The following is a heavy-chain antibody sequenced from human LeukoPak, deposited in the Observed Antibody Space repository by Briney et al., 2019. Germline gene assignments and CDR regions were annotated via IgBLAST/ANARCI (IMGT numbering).Heavy chain of an antibody. V-gene: IGHV3-30-3*01. CDR2: ISYDGSNK. CDR3: ARGITMIVVVISVDY. CDR1: GFTFSSYA. Sequence: GGSLRLSCAASGFTFSSYAMHWVRQAPGKGLEWVAVISYDGSNKYYADSVKGRFTISRDNSKNTLYLQMNSLRAEDAAVYYCARGITMIVVVISVDYWGQGTLVTVSS. D-gene: IGHD3-22*01. J-gene: IGHJ4*02.